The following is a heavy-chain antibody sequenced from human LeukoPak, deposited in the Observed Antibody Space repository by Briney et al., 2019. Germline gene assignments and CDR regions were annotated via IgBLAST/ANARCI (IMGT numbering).Heavy chain of an antibody. J-gene: IGHJ3*02. CDR1: GFTFSSYA. CDR2: ISYDGSNK. D-gene: IGHD2-15*01. Sequence: GGSLRLSCAASGFTFSSYAMHWVRQAPGKGLEWVAVISYDGSNKYYADSVKGRFTISRDNSKNTLYLQMNSLRAEDTAVYYCAKVWRDIVVVVAATGDVGAFDIWGQGTMVTVSS. CDR3: AKVWRDIVVVVAATGDVGAFDI. V-gene: IGHV3-30-3*01.